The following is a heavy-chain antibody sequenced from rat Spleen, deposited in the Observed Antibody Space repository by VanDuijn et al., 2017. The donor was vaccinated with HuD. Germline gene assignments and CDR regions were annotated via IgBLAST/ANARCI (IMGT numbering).Heavy chain of an antibody. J-gene: IGHJ4*01. V-gene: IGHV5-25*01. CDR1: GFTFSDYG. D-gene: IGHD1-12*03. CDR2: ISTSGSRT. CDR3: ARLDGYYHYVMDA. Sequence: EVQLVESGGGLVQPGRSMKLSCAASGFTFSDYGMAWVFQAPTKGLEWVASISTSGSRTFYPDSVKGRFTISRDNAKSSLYLQMNSLKSEDTATYYCARLDGYYHYVMDAWGQGVMVTVSS.